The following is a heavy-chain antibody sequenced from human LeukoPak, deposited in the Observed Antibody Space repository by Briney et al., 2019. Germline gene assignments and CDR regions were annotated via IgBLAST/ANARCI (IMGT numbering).Heavy chain of an antibody. CDR2: ISSSSSYI. CDR1: GFTFSSYS. V-gene: IGHV3-21*01. CDR3: AREQVGDLWFGELLHAFDI. J-gene: IGHJ3*02. D-gene: IGHD3-10*01. Sequence: PGGSLRLSCAASGFTFSSYSMNWVRQAPGKGLEWVSSISSSSSYIYYADSVKGRFTISRDNAKNSLYLQMNSLRAEDTAVYYCAREQVGDLWFGELLHAFDIWGQGTMVTVSS.